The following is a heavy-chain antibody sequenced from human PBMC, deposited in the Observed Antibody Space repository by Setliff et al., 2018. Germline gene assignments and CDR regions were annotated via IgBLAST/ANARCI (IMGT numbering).Heavy chain of an antibody. CDR2: IYPGDSDT. J-gene: IGHJ4*02. D-gene: IGHD1-26*01. CDR3: AREHVSGHSEY. CDR1: GYSFTTSW. V-gene: IGHV5-51*01. Sequence: GESLKLSCKASGYSFTTSWIAWVRQKPGKGLEWMGIIYPGDSDTQYSPSFQGQVTFSSDKSINTAYLQWSSLKASDTAIYYCAREHVSGHSEYWGQGTRVTVSS.